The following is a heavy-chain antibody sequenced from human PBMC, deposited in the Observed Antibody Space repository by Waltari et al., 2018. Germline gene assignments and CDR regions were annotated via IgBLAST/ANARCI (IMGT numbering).Heavy chain of an antibody. V-gene: IGHV3-74*01. J-gene: IGHJ5*02. Sequence: EEQLVESGGGLVQPGGSLRLSCAASGFTFISYWMLWVRQTPGKGLVWVSRINNDESDTTYADSVKGRFTISRDNARNTLYLQMNSLRAEDTAVYYCARDRPHNWFDPWGQGTLVTVSS. CDR1: GFTFISYW. CDR3: ARDRPHNWFDP. CDR2: INNDESDT. D-gene: IGHD6-6*01.